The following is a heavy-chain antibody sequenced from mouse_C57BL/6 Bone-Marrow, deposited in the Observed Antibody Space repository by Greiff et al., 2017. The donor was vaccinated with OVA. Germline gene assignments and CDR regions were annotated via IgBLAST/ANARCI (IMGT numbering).Heavy chain of an antibody. V-gene: IGHV1-74*01. Sequence: VQLQQPGAELVKPGASVKLSCKASGFTFTSYWLHWVKQWPGQGLDWIGRIHPSDSDTNYNQKFKGKATLTVDKSSSTAYMQLSSLTSEDSAVYYWAIEEGFDYWGQGTTLTVSS. CDR3: AIEEGFDY. CDR2: IHPSDSDT. CDR1: GFTFTSYW. J-gene: IGHJ2*01.